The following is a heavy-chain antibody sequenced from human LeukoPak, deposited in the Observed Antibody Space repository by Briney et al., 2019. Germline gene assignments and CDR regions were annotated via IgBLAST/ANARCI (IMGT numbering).Heavy chain of an antibody. J-gene: IGHJ3*02. CDR3: ARYDYGDTDAFDI. Sequence: ASVKVSCKASGYTFTSYYMHWVRQAPGQGLEWMGIINPSGGSTSYAQKFQGRVTMTRDMSTSTVYMELSSLRSEDTAVYYCARYDYGDTDAFDIWGQGTMVTVSS. V-gene: IGHV1-46*01. CDR1: GYTFTSYY. D-gene: IGHD4-17*01. CDR2: INPSGGST.